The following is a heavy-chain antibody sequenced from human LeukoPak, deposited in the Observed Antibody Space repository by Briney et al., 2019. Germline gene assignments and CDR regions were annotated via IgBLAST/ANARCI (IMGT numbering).Heavy chain of an antibody. CDR1: GFTFSSYG. D-gene: IGHD7-27*01. Sequence: PGGSLRLSCAASGFTFSSYGMHWVRQAPGKGLEWVAFIRYDGSNKYYADSVKGRFTISRDNSKNTLYLQMNSLRAEDTAVYYCAKERLTGDEGFDYWGQGTLVAVSS. J-gene: IGHJ4*02. V-gene: IGHV3-30*02. CDR2: IRYDGSNK. CDR3: AKERLTGDEGFDY.